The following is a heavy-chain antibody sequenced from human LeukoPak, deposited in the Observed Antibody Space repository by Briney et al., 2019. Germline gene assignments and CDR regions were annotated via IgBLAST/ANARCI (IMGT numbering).Heavy chain of an antibody. CDR1: GYSISSGYY. CDR2: IYHSGST. Sequence: KTSETLSLTCTVSGYSISSGYYWGWIRQPPGKGLEWIGSIYHSGSTYYNPSLKSRVTISVDTSKNQFSLKLSSVTAADTAVYYCASYDYYRPPPRVHWFDPWGQGTLVTVSS. J-gene: IGHJ5*02. CDR3: ASYDYYRPPPRVHWFDP. D-gene: IGHD2-21*02. V-gene: IGHV4-38-2*02.